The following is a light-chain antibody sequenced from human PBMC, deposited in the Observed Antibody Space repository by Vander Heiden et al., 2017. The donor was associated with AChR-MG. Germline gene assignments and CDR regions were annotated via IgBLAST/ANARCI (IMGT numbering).Light chain of an antibody. CDR3: CPYGGGNTYV. Sequence: QSALTQPASVSGSPGQTITISCTVNTRDVGSYNLVSWYQQHPANPQKLIIYEVTRRPSGVSSRFSGAKSDSTASLTISGLQAEDEADYHCCPYGGGNTYVFGTGTKVTVL. CDR2: EVT. CDR1: TRDVGSYNL. J-gene: IGLJ1*01. V-gene: IGLV2-23*02.